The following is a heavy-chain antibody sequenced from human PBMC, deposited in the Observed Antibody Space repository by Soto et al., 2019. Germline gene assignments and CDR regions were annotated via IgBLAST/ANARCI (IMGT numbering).Heavy chain of an antibody. CDR3: ARERLTYCGGDCYSGPFDY. CDR1: GFTFSSYG. CDR2: IWYDGSNK. J-gene: IGHJ4*02. V-gene: IGHV3-33*01. Sequence: GGSLRLSCAASGFTFSSYGMHWVRQAPGKGLEWVAVIWYDGSNKYYADSVKGRFTISRDNSKNTLYLQMNSLRAEDTAVYYCARERLTYCGGDCYSGPFDYWGQGTLVTVSS. D-gene: IGHD2-21*02.